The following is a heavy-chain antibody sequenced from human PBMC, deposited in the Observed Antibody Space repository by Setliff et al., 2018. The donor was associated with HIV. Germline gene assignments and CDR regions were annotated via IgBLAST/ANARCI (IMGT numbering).Heavy chain of an antibody. CDR1: GFTFRTYG. CDR3: AKVFWGSYPTPDAFDI. D-gene: IGHD3-16*02. V-gene: IGHV3-23*01. Sequence: PGGSLRLSCVVSGFTFRTYGMSWVRQAPGKGLEWVSGISGSGATTFYADSAKGRCTTSRDNSKNTLHLQLNSLRAEDTAVYYCAKVFWGSYPTPDAFDIWGQGTMVTVSS. CDR2: ISGSGATT. J-gene: IGHJ3*02.